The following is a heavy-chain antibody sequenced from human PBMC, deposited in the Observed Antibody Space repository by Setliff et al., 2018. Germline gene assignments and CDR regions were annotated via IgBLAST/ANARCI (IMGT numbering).Heavy chain of an antibody. CDR2: INSGGSKV. Sequence: GGSLRLSCAASGFTFRSYEMNWVRQTPGKGLEWVSYINSGGSKVYYADSVKGRFTISRDNAKNSLYLQMNSLRADDTAVYYCASLPYYFDFWGQGAQVTVSS. CDR3: ASLPYYFDF. V-gene: IGHV3-48*03. CDR1: GFTFRSYE. J-gene: IGHJ4*02.